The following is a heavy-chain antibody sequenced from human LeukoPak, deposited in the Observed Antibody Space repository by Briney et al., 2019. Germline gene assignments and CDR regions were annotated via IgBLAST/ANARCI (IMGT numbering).Heavy chain of an antibody. CDR1: GYTFTGYY. Sequence: GASVKVSCKASGYTFTGYYMHWVRQAPGQGLEWMGWINPNSGGTNYAQKFQGRVTMTRDTSISTAYMELSRLRSDDTAVYYCARDLRYSSGWYPSGMDVWGKGTTVTISS. V-gene: IGHV1-2*02. D-gene: IGHD6-19*01. CDR3: ARDLRYSSGWYPSGMDV. J-gene: IGHJ6*03. CDR2: INPNSGGT.